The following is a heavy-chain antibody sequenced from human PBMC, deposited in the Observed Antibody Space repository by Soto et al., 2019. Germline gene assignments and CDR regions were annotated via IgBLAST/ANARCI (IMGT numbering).Heavy chain of an antibody. CDR1: GFTFSSYG. CDR2: IWYDGSNK. V-gene: IGHV3-33*01. CDR3: ARDSQRLNFYYDSSGHFDY. Sequence: QVQLVESGGGVVQPGRSLRLSCAASGFTFSSYGMHWVRQAPGKGLEWVAVIWYDGSNKYYADSVKGRFTISRDNSKNTLYLQMNRLRAEDTDVHYCARDSQRLNFYYDSSGHFDYWGQGTLVTVSS. J-gene: IGHJ4*02. D-gene: IGHD3-22*01.